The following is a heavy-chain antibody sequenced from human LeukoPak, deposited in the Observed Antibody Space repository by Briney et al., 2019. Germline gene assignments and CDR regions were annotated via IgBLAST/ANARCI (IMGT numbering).Heavy chain of an antibody. CDR1: GFIFSSYS. D-gene: IGHD4-23*01. V-gene: IGHV3-21*01. CDR3: AREYGGFDY. Sequence: GGSLRLSCAAPGFIFSSYSMNWVRQAPGKGLEWVSSISTSSSYIDYAGSVKGRFTISRDNAKNSLYLQVNSLRAEDTAVYYCAREYGGFDYWGQGTLVTVSS. J-gene: IGHJ4*02. CDR2: ISTSSSYI.